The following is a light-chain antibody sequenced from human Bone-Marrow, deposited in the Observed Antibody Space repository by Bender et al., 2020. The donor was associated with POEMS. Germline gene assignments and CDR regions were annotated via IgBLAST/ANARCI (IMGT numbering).Light chain of an antibody. CDR1: TLANQF. Sequence: SSKLTQSPSVSVSPGQTASITCSGDTLANQFAYWYQQKSGQAPVLIIYKDTERPSGIPERFSGSSSGTTVTLTIVGVQSGDEADYDCQSADSTGPRIFGEGTKLTVL. V-gene: IGLV3-25*02. CDR2: KDT. J-gene: IGLJ2*01. CDR3: QSADSTGPRI.